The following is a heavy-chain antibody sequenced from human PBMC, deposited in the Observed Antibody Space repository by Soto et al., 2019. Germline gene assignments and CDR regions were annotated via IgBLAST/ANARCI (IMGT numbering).Heavy chain of an antibody. Sequence: EVPLVESGGGLVQSGGSLRLSCEASGFSFITYWMNWFRQAPGTGLEWLASIKEDGSEKQYVDSVKVRFTISRANAKNSLYLQMNSLSEEDTALYYCVRAISGSFALWGQGTLVIVSS. CDR3: VRAISGSFAL. CDR2: IKEDGSEK. J-gene: IGHJ4*02. V-gene: IGHV3-7*04. CDR1: GFSFITYW. D-gene: IGHD3-9*01.